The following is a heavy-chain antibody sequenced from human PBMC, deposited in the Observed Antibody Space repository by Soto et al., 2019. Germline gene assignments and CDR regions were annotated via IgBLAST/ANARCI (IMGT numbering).Heavy chain of an antibody. CDR3: AKAYDFWSGYYIPNDAFDI. V-gene: IGHV3-30*18. CDR2: ISYDGSNK. Sequence: GGSLRLSCAASGFTFDDYAMHWVRQAPGKGLEWVAVISYDGSNKYYADSVKGRFTISRDNSKNTLYLQMNSLRAEDTAVYYCAKAYDFWSGYYIPNDAFDIWGQGTMVTVSS. D-gene: IGHD3-3*01. CDR1: GFTFDDYA. J-gene: IGHJ3*02.